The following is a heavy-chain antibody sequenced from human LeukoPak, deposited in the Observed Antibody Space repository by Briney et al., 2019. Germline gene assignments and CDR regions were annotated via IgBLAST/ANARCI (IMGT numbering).Heavy chain of an antibody. CDR3: TGLRFLEWLPNWFDP. J-gene: IGHJ5*02. Sequence: PSETLSLTCTVSGGSISSSSYYWGWIRQPRGKGLEWIGSIYYSGSTYYNPSLKSRVTISVDTSKNQFSLKLSSVTAADTAVYYCTGLRFLEWLPNWFDPWGQGTLVTVSS. V-gene: IGHV4-39*01. CDR2: IYYSGST. CDR1: GGSISSSSYY. D-gene: IGHD3-3*01.